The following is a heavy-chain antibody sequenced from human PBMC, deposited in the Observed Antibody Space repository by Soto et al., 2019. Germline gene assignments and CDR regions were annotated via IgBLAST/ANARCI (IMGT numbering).Heavy chain of an antibody. CDR2: INHSGST. CDR1: GGSFSGYY. CDR3: ARSTEGSSSWYRY. V-gene: IGHV4-34*01. J-gene: IGHJ4*02. Sequence: PSETLSLTCAVYGGSFSGYYWSWIRQPPGKGLEWIGEINHSGSTNYNPSLKSRVTISVDTSKNQFSLKLSSVTAADTAVYYCARSTEGSSSWYRYWGQGTLVTVSS. D-gene: IGHD6-13*01.